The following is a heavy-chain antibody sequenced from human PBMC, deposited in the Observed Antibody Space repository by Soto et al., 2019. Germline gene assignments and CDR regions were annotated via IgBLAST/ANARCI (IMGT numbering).Heavy chain of an antibody. CDR2: IYYSGTT. CDR1: GGSISSGGYS. J-gene: IGHJ4*02. D-gene: IGHD3-16*01. V-gene: IGHV4-30-2*03. Sequence: PSETLSLTCAVSGGSISSGGYSWSWIRQPPGKGLEWIGYIYYSGTTYYKSSLKSRVTISVDASNNQFSLKVSSVTAADTAVYYCARHLEERRMATTPFDYWGQGTLVTVSS. CDR3: ARHLEERRMATTPFDY.